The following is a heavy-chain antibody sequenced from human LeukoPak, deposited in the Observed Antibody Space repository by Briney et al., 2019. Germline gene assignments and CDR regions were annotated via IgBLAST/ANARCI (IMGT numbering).Heavy chain of an antibody. CDR3: AKALIVVVPAAKGDFDY. CDR2: IWYDRSNK. CDR1: GFPFSSYG. V-gene: IGHV3-30*02. D-gene: IGHD2-2*01. Sequence: GGSLRLSCAASGFPFSSYGMHWVREAPGKGLEWVAFIWYDRSNKYYADSVKGRFTISRDNSKNTLYLQMNSLRAEDTAVYYCAKALIVVVPAAKGDFDYWGQGTLVTVSS. J-gene: IGHJ4*02.